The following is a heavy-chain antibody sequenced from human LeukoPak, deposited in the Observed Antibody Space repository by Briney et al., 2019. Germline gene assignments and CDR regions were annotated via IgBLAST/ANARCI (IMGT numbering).Heavy chain of an antibody. CDR3: TTWNG. Sequence: GGSLRLSCAASGFTFSNAWMSWVRQAPGKGLEWVGSIKSKTDGGTTAYGAPVKGRFTISRDDAKNTLYLQMNSLKTEDTAVYYCTTWNGWGQGTLVTVSS. D-gene: IGHD1-1*01. V-gene: IGHV3-15*01. J-gene: IGHJ4*02. CDR1: GFTFSNAW. CDR2: IKSKTDGGTT.